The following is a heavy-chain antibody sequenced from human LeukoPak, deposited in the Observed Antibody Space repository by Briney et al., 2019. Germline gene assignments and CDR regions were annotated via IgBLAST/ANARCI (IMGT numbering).Heavy chain of an antibody. CDR1: GFTFEDYG. CDR2: INWNGDNP. D-gene: IGHD1-26*01. V-gene: IGHV3-20*04. CDR3: ARRNLSGATTGYYYDS. J-gene: IGHJ5*01. Sequence: GGSLRLSCEASGFTFEDYGMTWVRQRPGRGLEYVAEINWNGDNPVYENSLRGRFTISRNNAKNSVYLEMNSLRVEDTAFYYCARRNLSGATTGYYYDSWGQGTLVTVSS.